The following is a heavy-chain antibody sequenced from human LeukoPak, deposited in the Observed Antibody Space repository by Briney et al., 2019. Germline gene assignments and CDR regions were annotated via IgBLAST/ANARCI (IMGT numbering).Heavy chain of an antibody. CDR2: INPNSGGT. Sequence: GASVKVSCKASGYTFTGYYMHWVRQAPGQGLEWMGWINPNSGGTDYAQKFQGRVTMTRDTSISTAYMELSRLRSDDTAVYYCARPFSWQLARDPLYDAFDIWGQGTMVTVSS. J-gene: IGHJ3*02. D-gene: IGHD6-6*01. CDR1: GYTFTGYY. CDR3: ARPFSWQLARDPLYDAFDI. V-gene: IGHV1-2*02.